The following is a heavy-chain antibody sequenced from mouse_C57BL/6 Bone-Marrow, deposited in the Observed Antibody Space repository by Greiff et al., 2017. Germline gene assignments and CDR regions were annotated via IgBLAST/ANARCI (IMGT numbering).Heavy chain of an antibody. CDR2: IDPENGDT. Sequence: VQLQQSGAELVRPGASVKLSCTASGFNIKDDYMHWVKQRPEQGLEWIGWIDPENGDTEYASKFQGKATITADTSSNTAYLQLSSLTSEYTAVYYCSAHDVYSYYFDHWGQGTTITVSS. CDR3: SAHDVYSYYFDH. CDR1: GFNIKDDY. V-gene: IGHV14-4*01. J-gene: IGHJ2*01. D-gene: IGHD2-1*01.